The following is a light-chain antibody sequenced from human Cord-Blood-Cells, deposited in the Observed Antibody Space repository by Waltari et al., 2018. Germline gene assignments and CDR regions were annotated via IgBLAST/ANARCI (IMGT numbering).Light chain of an antibody. Sequence: QSALTQPESVSGSPGQSITISCTGTSSVVGSYNLVSWYQQHPGKAPKLMIYEGSKRPSGVSNRFSGSKSGNTASLTISGLQAEDEADYYCCSYAGSSTLVFGGGTKLTVL. V-gene: IGLV2-23*01. CDR2: EGS. CDR3: CSYAGSSTLV. CDR1: SSVVGSYNL. J-gene: IGLJ2*01.